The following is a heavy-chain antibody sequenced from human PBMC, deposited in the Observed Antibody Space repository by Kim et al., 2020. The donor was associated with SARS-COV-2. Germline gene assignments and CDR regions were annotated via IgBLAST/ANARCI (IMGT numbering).Heavy chain of an antibody. J-gene: IGHJ4*02. CDR3: ARGRRGGQAAQAVVITPDY. CDR1: GFTFSSYS. Sequence: GGSLRLSCAASGFTFSSYSMNWVRQAPGKGLEWVSSISSSSSYIYYADSVKGRFTISRDNAKNSLYLQMNSLRAEDTAVYYCARGRRGGQAAQAVVITPDYWGQGTLVTVSS. V-gene: IGHV3-21*01. CDR2: ISSSSSYI. D-gene: IGHD3-22*01.